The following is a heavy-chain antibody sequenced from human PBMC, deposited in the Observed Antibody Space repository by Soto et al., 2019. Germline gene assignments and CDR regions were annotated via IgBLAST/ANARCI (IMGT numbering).Heavy chain of an antibody. CDR2: ISYDGSNK. D-gene: IGHD3-16*02. V-gene: IGHV3-30-3*01. CDR1: GFTFSSYA. CDR3: ARDLSDGSIDY. J-gene: IGHJ4*02. Sequence: GGSLRLSCAASGFTFSSYAMHWVRQAPGKGLEWVAVISYDGSNKYYADSVKGRFTISRDNSKNTLYLQMNSLRAEDTAVYYCARDLSDGSIDYWGQGTLVTVYS.